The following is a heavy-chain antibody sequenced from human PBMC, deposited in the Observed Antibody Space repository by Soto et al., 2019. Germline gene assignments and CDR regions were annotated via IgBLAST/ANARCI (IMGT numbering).Heavy chain of an antibody. D-gene: IGHD6-13*01. CDR3: ARGKIAIPGTQYYGMDV. Sequence: EVQLVESGGGLVQPGGSLRLSCAASGFTFNTYSMNWVRQAPGKGLEWISYISSTTDTIYYADSVKGRFTISRDNAKNSLYLQMNSLRDEDTSVYYCARGKIAIPGTQYYGMDVWGQGTTVTVSS. V-gene: IGHV3-48*02. CDR2: ISSTTDTI. CDR1: GFTFNTYS. J-gene: IGHJ6*02.